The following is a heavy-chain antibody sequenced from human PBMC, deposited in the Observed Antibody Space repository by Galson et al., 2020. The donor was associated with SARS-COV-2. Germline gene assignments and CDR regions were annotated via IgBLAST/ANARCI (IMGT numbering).Heavy chain of an antibody. J-gene: IGHJ6*03. Sequence: SQTLSPTCAVYGGSLRNHYCSWVRQPPRKGLEWIVEISHSGSTNYNPPPNSRVTLSLDTSKNHISLKLSSLTAADTAVYYCARGGRQQLVYHYYYYMDVRGKGTTVIVSS. CDR3: ARGGRQQLVYHYYYYMDV. CDR1: GGSLRNHY. CDR2: ISHSGST. D-gene: IGHD6-13*01. V-gene: IGHV4-34*01.